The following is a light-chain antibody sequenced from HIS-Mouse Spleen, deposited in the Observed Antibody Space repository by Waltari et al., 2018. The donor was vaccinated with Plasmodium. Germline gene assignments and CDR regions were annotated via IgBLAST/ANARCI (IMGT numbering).Light chain of an antibody. CDR1: HLGGQY. CDR3: QAWDSSTVV. CDR2: QDS. V-gene: IGLV3-1*01. Sequence: SYALPQPPSVSVSPGQTATIPCPGAHLGGQYSCWYQQKPGQPPLLVIYQDSKRPSGSPERFSGSNSGNTATLTISGAQAMDEADYYCQAWDSSTVVFGGGTKLTVL. J-gene: IGLJ2*01.